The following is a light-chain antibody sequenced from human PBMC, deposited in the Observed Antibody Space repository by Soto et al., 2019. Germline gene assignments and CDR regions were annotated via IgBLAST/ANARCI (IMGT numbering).Light chain of an antibody. CDR1: QSVSSY. Sequence: EIVLTQSPATLSLSPGERATLSCRASQSVSSYLAWYQQKPGQAPRLLIYNASTRASGIPARFSGSGSGTDFNLTISSLEPEDFAVYYCQQRSNWPPLTFGGGTKVEIK. CDR2: NAS. CDR3: QQRSNWPPLT. J-gene: IGKJ4*01. V-gene: IGKV3-11*01.